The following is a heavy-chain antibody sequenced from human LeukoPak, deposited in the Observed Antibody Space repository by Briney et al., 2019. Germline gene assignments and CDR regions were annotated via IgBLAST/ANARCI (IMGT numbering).Heavy chain of an antibody. CDR2: ISSSSSTI. J-gene: IGHJ6*03. CDR1: GFTFSSYS. D-gene: IGHD6-13*01. CDR3: ARDNQSPYSSSWYFFYYYMDV. V-gene: IGHV3-48*01. Sequence: GGSLRLSCAASGFTFSSYSMNWVRQAPGKGLEWVSYISSSSSTIYYADSVKGRFTISRDNAKNSLYLQMNSLRAEDTAVYYCARDNQSPYSSSWYFFYYYMDVWGKGTTVTVSS.